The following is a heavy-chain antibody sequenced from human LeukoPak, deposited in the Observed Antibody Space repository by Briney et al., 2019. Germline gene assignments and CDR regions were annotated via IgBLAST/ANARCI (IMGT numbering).Heavy chain of an antibody. V-gene: IGHV5-51*01. CDR3: ARGYCSSTSCYAPYYGMDV. D-gene: IGHD2-2*01. Sequence: GESLKISCKGSGYSFASYWIGWVRQMPGKGLEWMGIIYPGDSDTRYSPSFQGQVTISADKSISTAYLQWSSLKASDTAMYYCARGYCSSTSCYAPYYGMDVWGKGTTVTVSS. CDR1: GYSFASYW. J-gene: IGHJ6*04. CDR2: IYPGDSDT.